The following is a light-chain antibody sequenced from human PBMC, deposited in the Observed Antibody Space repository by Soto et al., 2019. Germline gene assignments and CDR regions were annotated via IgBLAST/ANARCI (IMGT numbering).Light chain of an antibody. CDR3: QLSYSIPFT. CDR1: QSISSY. J-gene: IGKJ2*01. CDR2: AAS. V-gene: IGKV1-39*01. Sequence: DIQMTQSPSSLSASVGDRVTITCRASQSISSYLNWYQQKPRKAPELLIYAASSLQSGVPSRFSGSGSGSDFTLTISSLQPEDFATYCCQLSYSIPFTFGQWTSLEIK.